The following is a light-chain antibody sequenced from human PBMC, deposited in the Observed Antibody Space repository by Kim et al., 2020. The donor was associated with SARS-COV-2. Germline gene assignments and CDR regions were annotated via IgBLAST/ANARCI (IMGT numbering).Light chain of an antibody. Sequence: LTCSWRSSIIVGTYRIYWYQQKPRSLPRYLLRYKSHSDKQQRSGVPSRFSGSKDASTNAGLLLISGLQSEDEAGSYCAIWYSCTWVFGGGTQLTVL. CDR1: SSIIVGTYR. CDR3: AIWYSCTWV. V-gene: IGLV5-39*01. CDR2: YKSHSDK. J-gene: IGLJ2*01.